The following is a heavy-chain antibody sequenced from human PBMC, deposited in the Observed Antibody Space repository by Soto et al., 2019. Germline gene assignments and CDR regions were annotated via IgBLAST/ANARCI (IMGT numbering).Heavy chain of an antibody. CDR1: GYTFSDFD. CDR3: ARGNPFNYAGFDV. V-gene: IGHV1-8*01. Sequence: QAHLEQSGAELKRPGASVKVSCKASGYTFSDFDINWLRQASGQGPGWMGWMNAKSGDTFFAQRFQGKFNMTWDTSLSTASMEVGSLTSDDTAIYYCARGNPFNYAGFDVWGQGTTVAVSS. J-gene: IGHJ6*02. CDR2: MNAKSGDT. D-gene: IGHD3-16*01.